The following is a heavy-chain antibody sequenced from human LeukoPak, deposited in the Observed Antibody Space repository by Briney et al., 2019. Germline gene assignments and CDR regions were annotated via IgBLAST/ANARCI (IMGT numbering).Heavy chain of an antibody. CDR1: GFTFSHYW. V-gene: IGHV3-7*01. D-gene: IGHD5-12*01. J-gene: IGHJ4*02. CDR3: VRDGGVSGYDLLDY. CDR2: INQDGSEE. Sequence: GGSLRLSCAASGFTFSHYWMTWVRQAPGKGLEWVAQINQDGSEEYYMDSVKARFTISRDNAKNSVFMQMNSLRAEDTAVYYCVRDGGVSGYDLLDYWGQGTLVTVSS.